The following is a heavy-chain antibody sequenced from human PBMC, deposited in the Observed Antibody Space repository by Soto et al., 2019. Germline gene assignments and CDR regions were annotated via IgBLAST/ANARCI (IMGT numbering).Heavy chain of an antibody. CDR3: ARESGGYYDSSGYSSWFDP. Sequence: TLALSCAVSGGSMSSGGYAGSWIRQPPGKGLEWIGYIYHSGSTYYNPSLKSRVTISVDRSKNQFSLKLSSVTAADTAVYYCARESGGYYDSSGYSSWFDPWGQGTLVTVSS. D-gene: IGHD3-22*01. J-gene: IGHJ5*02. V-gene: IGHV4-30-2*01. CDR1: GGSMSSGGYA. CDR2: IYHSGST.